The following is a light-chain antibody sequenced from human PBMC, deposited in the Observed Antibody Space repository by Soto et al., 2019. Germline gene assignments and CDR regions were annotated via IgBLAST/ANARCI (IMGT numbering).Light chain of an antibody. CDR1: QSVSSN. Sequence: EIVMTQSPATLSVSPGERATLSCRASQSVSSNLAWYQQKPGQAPRLLIYGASTRATGIPARFSGSGSGTEFTLTISSLQSEDVAVYYCLQHYGNPQTFGQGTKVEIK. J-gene: IGKJ1*01. CDR3: LQHYGNPQT. CDR2: GAS. V-gene: IGKV3-15*01.